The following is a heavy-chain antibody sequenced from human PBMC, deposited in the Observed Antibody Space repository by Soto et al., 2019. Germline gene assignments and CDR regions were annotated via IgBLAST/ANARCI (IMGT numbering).Heavy chain of an antibody. CDR1: GFTFSNYA. V-gene: IGHV3-30-3*01. Sequence: QVQLVESGGGVVQPGRSLRLSCAVSGFTFSNYAMHWVRQAPGKGLEWVAIVSHDGNNQYYADSAKGRFTISRDNSENTLYLQMNSLRTEYTAVFYCARDGATQMWRPWYFELWGRGTLVTVSS. CDR3: ARDGATQMWRPWYFEL. J-gene: IGHJ2*01. CDR2: VSHDGNNQ. D-gene: IGHD2-21*01.